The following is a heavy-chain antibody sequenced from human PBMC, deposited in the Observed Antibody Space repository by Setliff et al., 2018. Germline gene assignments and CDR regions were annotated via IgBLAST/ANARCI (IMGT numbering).Heavy chain of an antibody. J-gene: IGHJ5*02. V-gene: IGHV5-51*01. Sequence: GESLKISCKDSASTFSNYWIVLVRQMPGKGLEWMGMIYPDDSDTKYHPSFQGQVTISADKSISTAYLQWSSLKASDTAMYYCARALYPSSFIGHNWFDPWGQGTLVTVSS. D-gene: IGHD2-2*01. CDR2: IYPDDSDT. CDR3: ARALYPSSFIGHNWFDP. CDR1: ASTFSNYW.